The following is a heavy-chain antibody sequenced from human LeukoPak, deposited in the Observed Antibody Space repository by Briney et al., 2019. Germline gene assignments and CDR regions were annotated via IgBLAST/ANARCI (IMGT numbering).Heavy chain of an antibody. CDR1: GFTFSNYW. D-gene: IGHD2-15*01. CDR2: IKQDGTEK. Sequence: GGSLRLSCAASGFTFSNYWMTWVRQAPGKGLEWVANIKQDGTEKCYVDSVKGRFTISRDNAENSLYLQMNSLRAEDTAVYYCTRDTGCPGGTCYSFYDYWGQGTLVTVSS. J-gene: IGHJ4*02. V-gene: IGHV3-7*01. CDR3: TRDTGCPGGTCYSFYDY.